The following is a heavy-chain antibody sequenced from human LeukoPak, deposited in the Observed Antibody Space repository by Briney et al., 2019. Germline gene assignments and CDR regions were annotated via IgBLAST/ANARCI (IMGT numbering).Heavy chain of an antibody. CDR1: GFTFSSYE. CDR2: ISSTSTYI. CDR3: ARGGVGDFDY. J-gene: IGHJ4*02. V-gene: IGHV3-21*01. D-gene: IGHD2-21*01. Sequence: GGSLRLSCAASGFTFSSYEMNWVRQAPGKGLEWVSSISSTSTYIYYADSVKGRFTISRDNAKNSLFLQLNSLRAEDTAVYCCARGGVGDFDYWGQGTLVTVSS.